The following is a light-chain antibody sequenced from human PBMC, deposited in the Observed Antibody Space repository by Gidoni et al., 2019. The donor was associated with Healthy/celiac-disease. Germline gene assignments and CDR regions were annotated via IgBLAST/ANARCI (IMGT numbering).Light chain of an antibody. CDR1: QGISNY. Sequence: DIQMTQSPSSLSASVGDRVTITCRASQGISNYLAWYHQKPGKVPKLLIYAASTLQSGVPPRFSGSGSVTDFTLTISSLQPEDVAIYYCQKYNSAPPPWTFGQXTKVEIK. V-gene: IGKV1-27*01. CDR2: AAS. CDR3: QKYNSAPPPWT. J-gene: IGKJ1*01.